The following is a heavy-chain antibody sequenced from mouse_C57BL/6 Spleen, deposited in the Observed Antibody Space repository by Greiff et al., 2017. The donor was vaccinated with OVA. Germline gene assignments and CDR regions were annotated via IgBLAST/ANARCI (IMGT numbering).Heavy chain of an antibody. CDR1: GFTFSDYG. D-gene: IGHD1-1*01. CDR3: ARDGSSYVAWFAY. J-gene: IGHJ3*01. V-gene: IGHV5-17*01. Sequence: EVKLVESGGGLVKPGGSLKLSCAASGFTFSDYGMHWVRQAPEKGLEWVAYISSGSSTIYYADTVKGRFPISRDNAKNTLFLQMTRRRSEDTAMYYCARDGSSYVAWFAYWGQGTLVTVSA. CDR2: ISSGSSTI.